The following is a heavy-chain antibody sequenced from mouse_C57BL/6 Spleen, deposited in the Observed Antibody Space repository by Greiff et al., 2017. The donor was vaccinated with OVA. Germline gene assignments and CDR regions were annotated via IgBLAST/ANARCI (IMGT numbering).Heavy chain of an antibody. CDR3: ARYPLGYAMDY. Sequence: EVQVVESGGGLVQPGGSLSLSCAASGFTFTDYYMSWVRQPPGKALEWLGFIRHKANGYTTEYSVSVKGRFTISRDTSPSILYLQMNALRAEDSATYYCARYPLGYAMDYWGQGTSVTVSS. V-gene: IGHV7-3*01. J-gene: IGHJ4*01. CDR1: GFTFTDYY. D-gene: IGHD3-3*01. CDR2: IRHKANGYTT.